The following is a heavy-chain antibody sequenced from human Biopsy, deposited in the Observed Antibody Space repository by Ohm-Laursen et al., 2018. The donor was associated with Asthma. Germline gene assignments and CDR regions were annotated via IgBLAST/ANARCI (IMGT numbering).Heavy chain of an antibody. Sequence: GASVKVSCKASGYTFRNYGVSWVRQAPGQGLEWMGWISPFSGDTHFGQKFQGRVTMTTDTSTDTAYMELRSLRSDDTAVYYCARHPYNFGGFDYWGQGSLVLVSS. D-gene: IGHD5-24*01. CDR1: GYTFRNYG. CDR3: ARHPYNFGGFDY. J-gene: IGHJ4*02. V-gene: IGHV1-18*04. CDR2: ISPFSGDT.